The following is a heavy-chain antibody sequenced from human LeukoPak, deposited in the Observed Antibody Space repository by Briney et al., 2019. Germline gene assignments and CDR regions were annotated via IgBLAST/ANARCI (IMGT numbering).Heavy chain of an antibody. V-gene: IGHV1-69*04. D-gene: IGHD2-2*01. CDR3: ARDIYCSSTSCYQD. CDR2: IIPILGIA. J-gene: IGHJ4*02. CDR1: GYTFTSYY. Sequence: SVKVSCKASGYTFTSYYMHWVRQAPGQGLEWMGRIIPILGIANYAQKFQGRVTITADKSTSTAYMELSSLRSEDTAVYYCARDIYCSSTSCYQDWGQGTLVTVSS.